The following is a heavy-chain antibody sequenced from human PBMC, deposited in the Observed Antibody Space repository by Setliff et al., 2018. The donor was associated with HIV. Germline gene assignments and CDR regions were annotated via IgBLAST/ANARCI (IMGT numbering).Heavy chain of an antibody. V-gene: IGHV4-34*01. CDR3: ATSLITVPPDAFDI. CDR1: GGSFSDHN. J-gene: IGHJ3*02. CDR2: INYSGGA. Sequence: SETLSFTCAVYGGSFSDHNWSWIRQSPGRGLEWIGEINYSGGANYNPSLKSRVTMSVDTSKNQFSLKLSSVTAADTAVYYCATSLITVPPDAFDIWGQGTMVTVSS. D-gene: IGHD4-4*01.